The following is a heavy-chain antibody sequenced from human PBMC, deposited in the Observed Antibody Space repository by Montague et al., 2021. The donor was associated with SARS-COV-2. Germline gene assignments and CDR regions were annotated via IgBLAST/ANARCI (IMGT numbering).Heavy chain of an antibody. Sequence: PALVKPTQTLTLTCTFSGFSLSTSVMSVSWIRQPPGKALEWLARIDWDDYEFYSTSLKTRLTISKDTSKNQVVLTMTNMDPVDTATYYCARTMTTVTTAYGLGDYYYGMDVWGQGATVTVSS. J-gene: IGHJ6*02. D-gene: IGHD4-17*01. CDR3: ARTMTTVTTAYGLGDYYYGMDV. CDR2: IDWDDYE. CDR1: GFSLSTSVMS. V-gene: IGHV2-70*17.